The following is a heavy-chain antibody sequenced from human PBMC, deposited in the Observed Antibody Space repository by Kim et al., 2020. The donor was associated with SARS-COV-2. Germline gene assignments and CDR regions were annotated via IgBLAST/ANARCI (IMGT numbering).Heavy chain of an antibody. D-gene: IGHD2-15*01. Sequence: ASVKVSCKASGYTFTSYGISWVRQAPGQGLEWMGWISAYNGNTNYAQKLQGRVTMTTDTSTSTAYMELRSLRSDDTAVYYCARDQYVVVVPTRYWGWFDPWGQGTLVTVSS. V-gene: IGHV1-18*01. J-gene: IGHJ5*02. CDR3: ARDQYVVVVPTRYWGWFDP. CDR1: GYTFTSYG. CDR2: ISAYNGNT.